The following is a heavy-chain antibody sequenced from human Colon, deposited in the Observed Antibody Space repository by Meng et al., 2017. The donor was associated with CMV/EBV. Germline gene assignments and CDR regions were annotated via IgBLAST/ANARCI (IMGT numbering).Heavy chain of an antibody. D-gene: IGHD3-3*01. V-gene: IGHV3-21*01. CDR1: GFPLNSHG. Sequence: GGSLRLSCAVSGFPLNSHGMHWVRQAPGKGLEWVSSISSGLSHIYYADSVKGRFSISRDDAKNSLFLQMNSLRDEDTAVYYCAKDRGEGRRITIFGVVSLPGYWGQGTLVTVSS. J-gene: IGHJ4*02. CDR2: ISSGLSHI. CDR3: AKDRGEGRRITIFGVVSLPGY.